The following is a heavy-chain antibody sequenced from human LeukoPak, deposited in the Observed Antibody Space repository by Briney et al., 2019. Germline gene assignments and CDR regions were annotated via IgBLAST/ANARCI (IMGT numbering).Heavy chain of an antibody. Sequence: ASVKVSCKASGYTFTGYYIHWVRQAPGQGLEWMGWINPNSGGTNYAQKLQGRVTMTTDTSTSTAYMELRSLRSDDTAVYYCARGFITGATYFDYWGQGTLVTVSS. CDR3: ARGFITGATYFDY. CDR1: GYTFTGYY. J-gene: IGHJ4*02. CDR2: INPNSGGT. V-gene: IGHV1-2*02. D-gene: IGHD3-22*01.